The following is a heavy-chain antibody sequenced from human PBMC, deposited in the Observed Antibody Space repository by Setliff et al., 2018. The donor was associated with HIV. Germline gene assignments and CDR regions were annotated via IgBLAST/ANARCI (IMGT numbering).Heavy chain of an antibody. Sequence: PGGSLRLSCAASGFNFDDYGMTWVRQAPGKGLEWVSGNNWSGGSTGYADSMKGRFTIPRDNARNSLFLQINSLRAEDTAVYYCARARGDFLGNYFDYWGQGTLVTVSS. V-gene: IGHV3-20*04. CDR2: NNWSGGST. D-gene: IGHD3-10*01. CDR1: GFNFDDYG. CDR3: ARARGDFLGNYFDY. J-gene: IGHJ4*02.